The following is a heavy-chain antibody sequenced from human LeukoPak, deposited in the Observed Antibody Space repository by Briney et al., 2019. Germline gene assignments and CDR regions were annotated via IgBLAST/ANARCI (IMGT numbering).Heavy chain of an antibody. J-gene: IGHJ4*02. CDR2: FDPEDGET. D-gene: IGHD3-16*01. CDR1: GYTLTELS. CDR3: ARRVWRDPYFFDY. V-gene: IGHV1-24*01. Sequence: GASVKVSCKVSGYTLTELSMHWVRQAPGKGLEWMGGFDPEDGETIYAQKFQGRVTITRDTSASTAYMELSSLRSEDTAVYYCARRVWRDPYFFDYWGQGTLVTVSS.